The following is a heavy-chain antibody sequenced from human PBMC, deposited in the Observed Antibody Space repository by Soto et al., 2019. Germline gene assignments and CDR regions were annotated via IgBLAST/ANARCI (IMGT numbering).Heavy chain of an antibody. D-gene: IGHD4-4*01. V-gene: IGHV1-18*04. CDR1: GYTFTSYG. CDR2: ISAYNGNT. CDR3: ARAKGDYSTRRLLRPSYYYGMDV. Sequence: ASVKVSCKASGYTFTSYGISWVRQAPGQGLEWMGWISAYNGNTNYAQKLQGRVTMTTDTSTSTAYMELKSPRSEDTAGYCCARAKGDYSTRRLLRPSYYYGMDVWGQGTTVTVSS. J-gene: IGHJ6*02.